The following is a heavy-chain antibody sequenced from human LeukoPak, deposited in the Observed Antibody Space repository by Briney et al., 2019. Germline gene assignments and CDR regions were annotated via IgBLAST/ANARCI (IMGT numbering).Heavy chain of an antibody. Sequence: KSSETLSLTCNVSGVSISSSSYYWGWIRQPPGKGLEWIGSIYSSGSTYYNSSLKSRVTISIDTSKNQVSLKMSSVTAADTAVYYCAKSGGYGLIDYWGQGTLVTVSS. D-gene: IGHD6-25*01. J-gene: IGHJ4*01. CDR2: IYSSGST. V-gene: IGHV4-39*01. CDR1: GVSISSSSYY. CDR3: AKSGGYGLIDY.